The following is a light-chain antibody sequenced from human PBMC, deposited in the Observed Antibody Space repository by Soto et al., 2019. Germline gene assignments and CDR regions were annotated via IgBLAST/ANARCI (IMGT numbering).Light chain of an antibody. CDR3: SSYTSSSTLYV. CDR1: RSDDRGYNY. CDR2: DVS. J-gene: IGLJ1*01. V-gene: IGLV2-14*01. Sequence: VLTKPASVSGSPGQSSPISCTGTRSDDRGYNYVSWYQRHTGKAPKLMIYDVSNRPSGVSNRFSGSKSGNTASLTISWLQAEDEADYYCSSYTSSSTLYVFGTGTKVTVL.